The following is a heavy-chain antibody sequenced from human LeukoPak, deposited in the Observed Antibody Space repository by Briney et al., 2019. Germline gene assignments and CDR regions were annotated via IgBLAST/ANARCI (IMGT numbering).Heavy chain of an antibody. V-gene: IGHV4-61*01. CDR2: IYYSGST. CDR1: GYSISSGYY. J-gene: IGHJ4*02. D-gene: IGHD7-27*01. CDR3: ARDRLGLGIVDY. Sequence: SETLSLTCAVSGYSISSGYYWGWIRQPPGKGLEWIGYIYYSGSTNYNPSLKSRVTISVDTSKNQFSLKLSSVTAADPAVYYCARDRLGLGIVDYWGQGTLVTVSS.